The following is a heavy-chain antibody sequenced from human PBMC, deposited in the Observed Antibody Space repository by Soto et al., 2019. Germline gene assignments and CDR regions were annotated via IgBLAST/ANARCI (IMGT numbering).Heavy chain of an antibody. CDR1: GGSISSSSYY. CDR3: ARRYGRSYYFDY. J-gene: IGHJ4*02. D-gene: IGHD1-26*01. V-gene: IGHV4-39*01. Sequence: PSETLSLTCTVSGGSISSSSYYWGWIRQPPGKGLEWIGSIYYSGSTYYNPSLKSRVTISVDTSKNQFSLKLSSVTAADTAVYYCARRYGRSYYFDYWGQGTLVTVSS. CDR2: IYYSGST.